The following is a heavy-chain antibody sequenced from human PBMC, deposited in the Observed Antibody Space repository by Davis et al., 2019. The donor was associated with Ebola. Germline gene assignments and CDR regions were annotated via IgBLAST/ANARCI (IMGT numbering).Heavy chain of an antibody. Sequence: GGSLRLSCAASGFTFSSYSMNWVRQAPGKGLEWVSSISSSSSYIYYADSVKGRFTISRDNAKNSLYLQMNSLRAEDTAVYYCAREFVWFREYYGMDVWGQGTTVTVSS. CDR3: AREFVWFREYYGMDV. CDR1: GFTFSSYS. CDR2: ISSSSSYI. J-gene: IGHJ6*02. V-gene: IGHV3-21*04. D-gene: IGHD3-10*01.